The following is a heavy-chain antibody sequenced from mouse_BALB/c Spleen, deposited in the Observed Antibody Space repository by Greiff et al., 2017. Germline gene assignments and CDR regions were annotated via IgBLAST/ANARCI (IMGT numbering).Heavy chain of an antibody. D-gene: IGHD2-1*01. V-gene: IGHV5-17*02. Sequence: EVKLMESGGGLVQPGGSRNLSCAASGFTFSSYGMHWVRQAPEKGLEWIAYISSGSSTIYYEDTVKGRFTISIDNPKNTLFLQMTSLRSEDTAMYYCARTYDHYEGYAMDYWGQGTSVTVSS. J-gene: IGHJ4*01. CDR2: ISSGSSTI. CDR3: ARTYDHYEGYAMDY. CDR1: GFTFSSYG.